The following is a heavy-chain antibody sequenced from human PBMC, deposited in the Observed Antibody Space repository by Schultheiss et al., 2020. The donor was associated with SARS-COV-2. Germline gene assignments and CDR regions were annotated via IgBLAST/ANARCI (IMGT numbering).Heavy chain of an antibody. CDR1: GFTFSSYS. J-gene: IGHJ3*02. CDR2: TRNKANSYTT. V-gene: IGHV3-72*01. Sequence: GGSLRLSCAASGFTFSSYSMNWVRQAPGKGLEWVGRTRNKANSYTTEYAASVKGRFTVSRDDSKNSLYLQMNSLKTEDTAVYYCARGPLAGDAYDIWGQGTMVTVSS. CDR3: ARGPLAGDAYDI.